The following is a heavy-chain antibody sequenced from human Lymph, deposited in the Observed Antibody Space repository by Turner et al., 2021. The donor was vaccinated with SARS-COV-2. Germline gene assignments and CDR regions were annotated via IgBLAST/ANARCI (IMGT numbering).Heavy chain of an antibody. CDR1: GGTFSSSA. CDR2: FIPMLSIA. CDR3: ARIVAPGMGGGVYYYYYGMDV. V-gene: IGHV1-69*10. J-gene: IGHJ6*02. Sequence: QVQLVQSGAEVKKPGSSVKVSCKASGGTFSSSAISWVRQAPGQGLEWMGVFIPMLSIAIYARKVKGRDTITADNTTSTANMELSSLRAEDTGVFYCARIVAPGMGGGVYYYYYGMDVWGQGTTVTVSS. D-gene: IGHD2-2*01.